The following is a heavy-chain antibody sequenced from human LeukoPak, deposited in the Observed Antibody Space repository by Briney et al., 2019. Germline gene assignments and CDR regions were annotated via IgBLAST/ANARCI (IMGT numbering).Heavy chain of an antibody. CDR1: GGTFISYA. CDR3: ARDPHIVVVTADYYGMDV. J-gene: IGHJ6*02. Sequence: GSSVKVSCKASGGTFISYAISWVGQAPGQGLEWMGGIIPIFGIANYAQKFQGRVTIPADKSTSTASMELSSLRSDDTAVYYCARDPHIVVVTADYYGMDVWGQGTTVTVSS. CDR2: IIPIFGIA. V-gene: IGHV1-69*17. D-gene: IGHD2-21*02.